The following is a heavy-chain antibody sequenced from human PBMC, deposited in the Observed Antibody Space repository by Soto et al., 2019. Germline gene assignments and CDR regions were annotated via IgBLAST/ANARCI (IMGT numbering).Heavy chain of an antibody. J-gene: IGHJ6*03. CDR2: IYPGDSDT. CDR1: GYSFTSYW. V-gene: IGHV5-51*01. D-gene: IGHD3-3*01. Sequence: GESLKISCKGSGYSFTSYWIGWVRQMPVKGLEWMGIIYPGDSDTRYSPSFQGQVTISADKSISTAYLQWSSLKASDTAIYYCARSKYYDFWSGYYYYYYYMDVWGKGTTVTVSS. CDR3: ARSKYYDFWSGYYYYYYYMDV.